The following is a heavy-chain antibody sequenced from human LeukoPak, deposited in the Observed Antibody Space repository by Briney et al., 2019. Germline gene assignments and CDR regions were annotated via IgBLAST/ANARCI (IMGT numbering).Heavy chain of an antibody. D-gene: IGHD2-2*01. CDR1: GYTFTGYY. Sequence: GASVKVSCEASGYTFTGYYMHWVRQAPGQGLEWMGWINPNSGGTNYAQKFQGRVTMTRDTSISTAYMELSRLRSDDTAVYYCARDRIYCSSTSCYEGGLDPWGQGTLVTVSS. CDR2: INPNSGGT. CDR3: ARDRIYCSSTSCYEGGLDP. J-gene: IGHJ5*02. V-gene: IGHV1-2*02.